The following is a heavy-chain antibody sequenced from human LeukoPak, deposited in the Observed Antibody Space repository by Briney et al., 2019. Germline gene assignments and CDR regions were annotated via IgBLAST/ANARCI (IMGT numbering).Heavy chain of an antibody. V-gene: IGHV1-2*02. Sequence: ASVKVSCKASGYTFTAYYMHWVRQAPGQGLEWMGWINPNSDDTNYAQKFQGRVTMTRDTSINTAYMELSRLTSDDTAVYYCARRSDGYDSSAYCHWGQGTLVTVSS. CDR1: GYTFTAYY. CDR2: INPNSDDT. J-gene: IGHJ4*02. D-gene: IGHD3-22*01. CDR3: ARRSDGYDSSAYCH.